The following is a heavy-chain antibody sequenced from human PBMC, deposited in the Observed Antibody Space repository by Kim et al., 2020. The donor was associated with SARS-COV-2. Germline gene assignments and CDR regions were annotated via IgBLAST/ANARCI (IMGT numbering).Heavy chain of an antibody. CDR1: GYTFTSYG. D-gene: IGHD5-12*01. V-gene: IGHV1-18*01. Sequence: ASVKVSCKASGYTFTSYGISWVRQAPGQGLEWMGWISAYNGNTNYAQKLQGRVTMTTDTSTSTAYMELRSLRSDDTAVYYCATPQVATMSGSENGMDVWGQGTTVTVSS. CDR3: ATPQVATMSGSENGMDV. J-gene: IGHJ6*02. CDR2: ISAYNGNT.